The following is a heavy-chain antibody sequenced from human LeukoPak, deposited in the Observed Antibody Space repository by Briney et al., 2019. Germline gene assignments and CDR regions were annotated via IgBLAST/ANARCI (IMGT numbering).Heavy chain of an antibody. CDR2: INPNSGGA. Sequence: EASVKVSCKASGYTFTAYYVHWVRQAPGQGLEWMGWINPNSGGANYAQTFQGRVTLTRDTSISTAYMELSRLSSDDTAVYYCAREISVAGTMIDYWGQGTPVTVSS. V-gene: IGHV1-2*02. CDR3: AREISVAGTMIDY. CDR1: GYTFTAYY. D-gene: IGHD6-19*01. J-gene: IGHJ4*02.